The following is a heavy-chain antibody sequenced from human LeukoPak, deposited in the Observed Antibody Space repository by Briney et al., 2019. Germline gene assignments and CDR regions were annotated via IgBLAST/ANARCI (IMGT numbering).Heavy chain of an antibody. Sequence: GGSLRLSCAASRFTFSSYEMNWVRQAPGKGLEWISYISDSWSTTYYADSVKGRFNLYRDNAKNSLYLQMNSLRAEDTAVYYCARDRLRKTMVRGSFDYWGQGTLVTVSS. V-gene: IGHV3-48*03. J-gene: IGHJ4*02. CDR3: ARDRLRKTMVRGSFDY. D-gene: IGHD3-10*01. CDR1: RFTFSSYE. CDR2: ISDSWSTT.